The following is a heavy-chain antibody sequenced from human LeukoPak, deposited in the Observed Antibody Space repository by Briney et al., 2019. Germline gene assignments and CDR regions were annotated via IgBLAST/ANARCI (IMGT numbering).Heavy chain of an antibody. CDR3: ARGRHSSSGYYYPHDAFDI. CDR2: IRYDGSNR. Sequence: PGGSLRLSCGASGFTFSNYGMHWVRQAPGKGLEWVAFIRYDGSNRHYADSVKGRFTISRDNSKNTLYLQMNSLRAEDTAVYYCARGRHSSSGYYYPHDAFDIWGQGTMVTVSS. D-gene: IGHD3-22*01. V-gene: IGHV3-30*02. CDR1: GFTFSNYG. J-gene: IGHJ3*02.